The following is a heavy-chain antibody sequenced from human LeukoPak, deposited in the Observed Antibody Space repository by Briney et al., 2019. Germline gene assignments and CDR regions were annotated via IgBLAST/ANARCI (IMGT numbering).Heavy chain of an antibody. CDR3: AKDPLPGIGESSIDY. CDR1: GFTFSSYW. J-gene: IGHJ4*02. Sequence: PGGSLRLSCAASGFTFSSYWMRWVRQAPGKGLEWVSAISGSGGSTYYADSVKGRFTISRDNSKNTLYLQMNSLRAEDTAVYYCAKDPLPGIGESSIDYWGQGTLVTVSS. CDR2: ISGSGGST. V-gene: IGHV3-23*01. D-gene: IGHD3-10*01.